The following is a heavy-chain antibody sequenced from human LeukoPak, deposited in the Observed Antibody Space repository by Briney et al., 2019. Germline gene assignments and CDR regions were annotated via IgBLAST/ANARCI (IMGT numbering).Heavy chain of an antibody. J-gene: IGHJ6*02. D-gene: IGHD2-2*01. CDR1: VYTFTSYD. V-gene: IGHV1-8*01. CDR3: ARGSLHCSSTSCYLGIYYYGMDV. CDR2: MNPNSGNT. Sequence: ASVKVSRKASVYTFTSYDINWVRQATGQGLEWIVWMNPNSGNTGYAQKFQGRVTMTRNTSISTAYRELSSLRSEDTAVYYCARGSLHCSSTSCYLGIYYYGMDVWGQGTTVTVSS.